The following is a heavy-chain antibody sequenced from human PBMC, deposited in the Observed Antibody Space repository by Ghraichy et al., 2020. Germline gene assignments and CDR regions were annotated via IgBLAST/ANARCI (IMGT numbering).Heavy chain of an antibody. CDR1: GGSISSYY. CDR2: IYTSGST. J-gene: IGHJ4*02. CDR3: ARLRGLLFRSFDY. V-gene: IGHV4-4*09. Sequence: SETLSLTCTVSGGSISSYYWSWIRQPPGKGLEWIGYIYTSGSTNYNPSLKSRVTISVDTSKNQFSLKLSSVTAADTAVYYCARLRGLLFRSFDYWGQGTLVTVSS. D-gene: IGHD2-15*01.